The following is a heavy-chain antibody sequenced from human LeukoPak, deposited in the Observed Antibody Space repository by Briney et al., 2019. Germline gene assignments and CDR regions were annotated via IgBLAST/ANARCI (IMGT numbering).Heavy chain of an antibody. D-gene: IGHD2-15*01. CDR3: ARGGGSPNWFDP. CDR2: IYSGGST. Sequence: GGSLRLSCAASGFTFSSYGMHWVRRAPGKGLEWVSVIYSGGSTYYADSVKGRFTISRDNSKNTLYLQMNSLRAEDTAVYYCARGGGSPNWFDPWGQGTLVTVSS. J-gene: IGHJ5*02. V-gene: IGHV3-66*01. CDR1: GFTFSSYG.